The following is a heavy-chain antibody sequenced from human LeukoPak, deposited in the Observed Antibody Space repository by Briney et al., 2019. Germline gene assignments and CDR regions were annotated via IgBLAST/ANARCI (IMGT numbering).Heavy chain of an antibody. D-gene: IGHD3-10*01. Sequence: SETLSLTCADYGGSLSGYYWSWIRQPPGKGLEWIGEINHSGSTNYNPSLKSRVTISVDTSRNHFSLKLSSVTAADTAVYYCALVLWIGESANWFDPWGQGNLVTVSS. CDR3: ALVLWIGESANWFDP. V-gene: IGHV4-34*01. CDR2: INHSGST. J-gene: IGHJ5*02. CDR1: GGSLSGYY.